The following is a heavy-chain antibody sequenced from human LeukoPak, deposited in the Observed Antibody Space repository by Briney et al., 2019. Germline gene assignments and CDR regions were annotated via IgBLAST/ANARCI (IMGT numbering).Heavy chain of an antibody. D-gene: IGHD4-17*01. V-gene: IGHV4-4*02. CDR3: ARSNDNGDYYFDS. J-gene: IGHJ4*02. Sequence: SETLSLTCAVSGGSISSSNWWSWVRQPPGKGLEWIGEIYHSGSTNYNPSLKSRVTISVDKSKNQFSLKLSSVTAADTAVYYCARSNDNGDYYFDSWGQGTLVTVSS. CDR2: IYHSGST. CDR1: GGSISSSNW.